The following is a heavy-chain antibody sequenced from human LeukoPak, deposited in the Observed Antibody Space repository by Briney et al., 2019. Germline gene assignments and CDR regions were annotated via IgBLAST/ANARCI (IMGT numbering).Heavy chain of an antibody. V-gene: IGHV4-39*01. Sequence: SETLSLPCSVSGGSISSCSYYWGWIRQPAGKGLVCIGSYYYSGSIYYNTSLKSRVTISVDTSKNQFPMKLSSVPAEDTALYYCASVKWELGSWGQGTLVTVSS. CDR2: YYYSGSI. D-gene: IGHD1-26*01. CDR3: ASVKWELGS. CDR1: GGSISSCSYY. J-gene: IGHJ5*02.